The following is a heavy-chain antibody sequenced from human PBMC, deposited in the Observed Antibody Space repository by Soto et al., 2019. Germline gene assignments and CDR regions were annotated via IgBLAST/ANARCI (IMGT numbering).Heavy chain of an antibody. Sequence: VQLVQSGAEVRKPGSSVKVSCKASGGTFSRHAISWVRQAPGQGLEWMGGIIPIFGTASHAQKFQGRVTIIADESTSTVYMELSSLRSEDTAMYYCARGWGYDSNDYYYAYWGQGTLVIVSS. V-gene: IGHV1-69*01. CDR1: GGTFSRHA. CDR3: ARGWGYDSNDYYYAY. J-gene: IGHJ4*02. CDR2: IIPIFGTA. D-gene: IGHD3-22*01.